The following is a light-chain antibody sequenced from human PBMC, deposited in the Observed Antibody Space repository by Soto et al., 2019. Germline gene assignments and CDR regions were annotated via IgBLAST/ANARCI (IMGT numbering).Light chain of an antibody. CDR3: QQTYATPIT. J-gene: IGKJ5*01. Sequence: DIPMTQSPSSLSASVGDRVTITCRVSHPISNYLNWYQHRPGKAPKLLIYGASTLQSGVPSRFSGSESGTDCTLTITSLQPEDCATYYCQQTYATPITFGQGTRLEIK. CDR2: GAS. V-gene: IGKV1-39*01. CDR1: HPISNY.